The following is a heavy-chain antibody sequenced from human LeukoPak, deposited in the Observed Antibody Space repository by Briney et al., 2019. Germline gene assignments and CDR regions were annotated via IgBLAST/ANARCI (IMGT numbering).Heavy chain of an antibody. V-gene: IGHV3-7*01. D-gene: IGHD6-19*01. CDR2: IKQDGSEK. CDR3: ARVGAGISAAVAGKVTYYFDY. J-gene: IGHJ4*02. CDR1: GFTFSSYW. Sequence: GGSLRLSCAASGFTFSSYWMSWVRQAPGKGLEWVANIKQDGSEKYYVDSVKGRFTISRDNAKNSLYLQMNSLRAEDTAVYYCARVGAGISAAVAGKVTYYFDYWGQGTLVTVPS.